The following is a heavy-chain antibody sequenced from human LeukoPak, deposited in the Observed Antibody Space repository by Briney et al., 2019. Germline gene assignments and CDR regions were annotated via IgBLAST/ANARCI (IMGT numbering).Heavy chain of an antibody. CDR1: GFTFSSYA. Sequence: GGPLRLSCAASGFTFSSYAMSWVRQAPGKGLEWVSAISGSGGSTYYADSVKGRFTISRDNPKNTLYLQMNSLRAEDTAVYYCAKVITGTVDYWGQGTLVTVSS. CDR3: AKVITGTVDY. D-gene: IGHD1-7*01. J-gene: IGHJ4*02. CDR2: ISGSGGST. V-gene: IGHV3-23*01.